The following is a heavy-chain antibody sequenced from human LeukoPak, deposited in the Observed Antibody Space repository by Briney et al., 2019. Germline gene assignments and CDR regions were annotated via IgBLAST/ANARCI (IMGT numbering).Heavy chain of an antibody. CDR2: ISSSSSTI. CDR3: ARVIEYSSSWYGLYYYYYYMDV. Sequence: PGGSLRLSCAASGFTFSSYSMNWVRQAPGKGLEWVSYISSSSSTIYYADSVKGRFTISRDNAKNSLYLQMNSLRAEDTAVYYCARVIEYSSSWYGLYYYYYYMDVWGKGTTVTVSS. V-gene: IGHV3-48*01. J-gene: IGHJ6*03. D-gene: IGHD6-13*01. CDR1: GFTFSSYS.